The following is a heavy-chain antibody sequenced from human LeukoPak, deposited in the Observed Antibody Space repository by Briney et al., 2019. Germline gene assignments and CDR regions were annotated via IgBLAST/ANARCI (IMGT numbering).Heavy chain of an antibody. CDR1: GYTFTAYY. CDR2: INVNSGDT. CDR3: ARDGALDY. Sequence: VASVKVSCKASGYTFTAYYMHWLRQAPGQGLEWMGLINVNSGDTDYAQKFQGRVTMTRDTSITTAYMELSSLRSDDTAVYYCARDGALDYWGQGTLVTVSS. D-gene: IGHD3-16*01. J-gene: IGHJ4*02. V-gene: IGHV1-2*02.